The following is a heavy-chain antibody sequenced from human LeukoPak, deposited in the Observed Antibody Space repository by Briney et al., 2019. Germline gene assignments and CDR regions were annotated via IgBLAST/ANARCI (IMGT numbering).Heavy chain of an antibody. J-gene: IGHJ4*02. Sequence: PGGSLGLSCAASGFSFSSYWMHWVRQAPGKGLVWVSRINSDGSSTRYADSVKGRFTISRDNAKNTLYLQMNSLRAEDTAVYFCARYGSGSNYRDPFDSWGQGTLVTVSS. CDR1: GFSFSSYW. CDR2: INSDGSST. V-gene: IGHV3-74*01. CDR3: ARYGSGSNYRDPFDS. D-gene: IGHD3-10*01.